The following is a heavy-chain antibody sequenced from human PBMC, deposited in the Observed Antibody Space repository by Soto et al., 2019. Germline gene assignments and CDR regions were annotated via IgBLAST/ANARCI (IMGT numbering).Heavy chain of an antibody. Sequence: SDTLSLTCTVSGGSVSSGGYFWSWIRQPPGKGLEWIGYIYYSGSTNYNPSLKSRVTISLDTSKNQFSLELSSVTAADTAVYYCARERIRGAYVDAFDIWGQGTMVT. D-gene: IGHD3-16*01. V-gene: IGHV4-61*08. J-gene: IGHJ3*02. CDR3: ARERIRGAYVDAFDI. CDR1: GGSVSSGGYF. CDR2: IYYSGST.